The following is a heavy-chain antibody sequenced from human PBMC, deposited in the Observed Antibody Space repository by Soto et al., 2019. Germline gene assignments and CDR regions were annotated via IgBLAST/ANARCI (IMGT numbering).Heavy chain of an antibody. D-gene: IGHD6-19*01. V-gene: IGHV1-18*04. J-gene: IGHJ4*02. CDR3: ARGGTGAFSSGRYDY. CDR1: GYMFSMYG. Sequence: ASVKVSCKASGYMFSMYGFSWLRQATGQGLEWMGWISAYNGNRNYGQKFQGRVTMTTDTSTRTAYMEMKSLRSDDTAVYYCARGGTGAFSSGRYDYWGQGTLVTVSS. CDR2: ISAYNGNR.